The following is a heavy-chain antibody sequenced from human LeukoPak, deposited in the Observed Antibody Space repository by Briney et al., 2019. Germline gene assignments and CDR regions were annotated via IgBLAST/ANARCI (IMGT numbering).Heavy chain of an antibody. J-gene: IGHJ4*02. V-gene: IGHV4-59*08. CDR1: DDSFTTSF. D-gene: IGHD1-26*01. Sequence: SETPSLTCTISDDSFTTSFWSWIRQPPGKGLEYIGYISYTESYNYNPSLRSRVTMSVDTAKNQFSLKLTSVTASDTAVYYCARQGGKYTYYFANWGQGTLVTVSS. CDR2: ISYTESY. CDR3: ARQGGKYTYYFAN.